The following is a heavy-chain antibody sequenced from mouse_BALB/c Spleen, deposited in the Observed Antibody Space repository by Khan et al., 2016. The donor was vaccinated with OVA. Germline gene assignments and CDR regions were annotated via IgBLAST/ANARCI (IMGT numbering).Heavy chain of an antibody. D-gene: IGHD2-1*01. V-gene: IGHV14-3*02. Sequence: EVQLQESGAELVKPGASVKLSCTGSGFNIKDTYMHWVKQRPEQGLEWLGRIDPANGDTKYGPKYQDKATLTADTSSNTAYRQLSSLTSEATADYYGANLYVNPFAYWGQGTLVSVS. CDR3: ANLYVNPFAY. CDR2: IDPANGDT. J-gene: IGHJ3*01. CDR1: GFNIKDTY.